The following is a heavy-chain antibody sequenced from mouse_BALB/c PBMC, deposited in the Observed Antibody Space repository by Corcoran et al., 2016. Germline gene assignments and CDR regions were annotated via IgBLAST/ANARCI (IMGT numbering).Heavy chain of an antibody. CDR3: ARNGNYPYAMDY. V-gene: IGHV14-3*02. Sequence: EVQLQQTGAELVKPGASVKLSCTASGFNIKDTYMHWVKQRPEQGLEWIGRIDPANGNTKYDPKFQGKATITADTSSNTAYLQLSSQTSEDTAVYYCARNGNYPYAMDYWGQGTSVTVSS. CDR1: GFNIKDTY. D-gene: IGHD2-1*01. J-gene: IGHJ4*01. CDR2: IDPANGNT.